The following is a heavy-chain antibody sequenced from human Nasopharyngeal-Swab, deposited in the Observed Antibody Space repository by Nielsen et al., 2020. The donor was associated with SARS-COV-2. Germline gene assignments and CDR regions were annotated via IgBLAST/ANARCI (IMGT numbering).Heavy chain of an antibody. D-gene: IGHD6-19*01. CDR2: ISTGAVST. CDR1: GFTFSSYA. V-gene: IGHV3-23*01. Sequence: GESLKISCAASGFTFSSYATSWVRQAPAKGLEWVSAISTGAVSTFYAASVKGRFTISRDDSRTTLYLQMNSLRAEDTAVYYCARHQGSSGWFFFDFWGQGTLVTVSS. J-gene: IGHJ4*02. CDR3: ARHQGSSGWFFFDF.